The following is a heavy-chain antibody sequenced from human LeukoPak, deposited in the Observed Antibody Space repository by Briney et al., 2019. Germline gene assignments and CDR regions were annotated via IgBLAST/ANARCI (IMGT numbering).Heavy chain of an antibody. D-gene: IGHD5-18*01. CDR3: ARMRPGGYSYYYYYYMDV. Sequence: KASETLSLTCTVSGGSISSYYWSWIRQPPGKGLEWIGYIYYSGSTNYNPSLKSRVTISVDTSKNQFSLKLSSVTAADTAVYYCARMRPGGYSYYYYYYMDVWGKGTTVTVSS. V-gene: IGHV4-59*01. J-gene: IGHJ6*03. CDR2: IYYSGST. CDR1: GGSISSYY.